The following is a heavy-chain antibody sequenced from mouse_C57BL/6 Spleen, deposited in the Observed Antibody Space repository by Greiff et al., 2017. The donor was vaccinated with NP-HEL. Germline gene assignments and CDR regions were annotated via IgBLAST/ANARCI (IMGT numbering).Heavy chain of an antibody. Sequence: EVQVVESGGGLVKPGGSLKLSCAASGFTFSSYAMSWVRQTPEKRLEWVATISDGGSYTYYPDNVKGRFTISRDNARNNLYLQMSHLKSEDTAMYYGAREEVGNSPFDYWGQGTTLTVSS. CDR3: AREEVGNSPFDY. CDR2: ISDGGSYT. V-gene: IGHV5-4*01. J-gene: IGHJ2*01. CDR1: GFTFSSYA. D-gene: IGHD2-14*01.